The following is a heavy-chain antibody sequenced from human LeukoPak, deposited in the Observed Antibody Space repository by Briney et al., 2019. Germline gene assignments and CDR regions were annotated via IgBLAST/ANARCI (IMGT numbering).Heavy chain of an antibody. V-gene: IGHV1-2*02. Sequence: GASVKVSCKASGGTFSSYAISWVRQAPGQGLEWMGWINPNSGGTNYAQKFQGRVTMTRDTSISTAYMELSSLRSDDTAVYYCARDDQSWFDPWGQGTLVTVSS. CDR2: INPNSGGT. D-gene: IGHD2-2*01. J-gene: IGHJ5*02. CDR1: GGTFSSYA. CDR3: ARDDQSWFDP.